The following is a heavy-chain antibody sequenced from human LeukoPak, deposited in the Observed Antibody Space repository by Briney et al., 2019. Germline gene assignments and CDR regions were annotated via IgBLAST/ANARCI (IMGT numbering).Heavy chain of an antibody. Sequence: ASVKVSCKASGYTFTSYYMHWVRQAPGQGLEWMGIINPSGGSTSYAQKFQGRVTMTRDTSISTAYMELNGLRSDDTAVYYCARGPGTRIVVSNEYFHHWGQGTLVTVSS. CDR3: ARGPGTRIVVSNEYFHH. D-gene: IGHD3-22*01. CDR1: GYTFTSYY. J-gene: IGHJ1*01. V-gene: IGHV1-46*01. CDR2: INPSGGST.